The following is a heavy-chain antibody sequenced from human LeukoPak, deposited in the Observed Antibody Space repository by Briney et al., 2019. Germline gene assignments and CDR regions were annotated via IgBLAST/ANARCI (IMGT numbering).Heavy chain of an antibody. CDR3: GRDFNMIIVVTAY. D-gene: IGHD3-22*01. V-gene: IGHV1-18*01. Sequence: GASVRVSCKASGYAFTRYGISWVRQAPGQGLEWMGWISAYNGNTNYAQKLQGRVTMTTDTSTSTAYMELRSLRSDDTAVYYCGRDFNMIIVVTAYWGQGTLVTVSS. CDR2: ISAYNGNT. J-gene: IGHJ4*02. CDR1: GYAFTRYG.